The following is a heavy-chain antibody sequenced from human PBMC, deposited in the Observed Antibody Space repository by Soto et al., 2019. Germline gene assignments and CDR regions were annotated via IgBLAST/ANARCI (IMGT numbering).Heavy chain of an antibody. V-gene: IGHV4-61*01. D-gene: IGHD2-15*01. Sequence: QVQLQESGPGLVTPSETLSLTCTVSGDSVSIGSYYWSWIRQPPRKGLECIGYIYHTGSTNYNPFLKTRVTMSVDTSKNQFSLKLSSVTAADTAMYDCARRSGADWYFDLWGRGTLVTVSS. CDR1: GDSVSIGSYY. CDR2: IYHTGST. CDR3: ARRSGADWYFDL. J-gene: IGHJ2*01.